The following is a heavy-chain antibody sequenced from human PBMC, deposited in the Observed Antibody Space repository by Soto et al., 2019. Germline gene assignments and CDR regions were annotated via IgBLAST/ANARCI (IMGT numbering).Heavy chain of an antibody. CDR2: IYSGGST. D-gene: IGHD3-10*01. Sequence: VGSLRLSCAASGFTVSSNYMSWVRQAPGKGLEWVSVIYSGGSTYYADSVKGRFTISRDNSKNTLYLQMNSLRAEDTAVYYCARSFGAYYYGSGSSYFDYWGQGTLVTVSS. CDR1: GFTVSSNY. CDR3: ARSFGAYYYGSGSSYFDY. J-gene: IGHJ4*02. V-gene: IGHV3-53*01.